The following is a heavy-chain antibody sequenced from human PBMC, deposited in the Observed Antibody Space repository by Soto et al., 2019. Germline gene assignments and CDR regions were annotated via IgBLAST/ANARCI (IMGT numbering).Heavy chain of an antibody. V-gene: IGHV4-30-4*01. Sequence: PSETLSLTCTVSGGSISSGDYYWSWIRQPPGKGLEWIGYIYYSGSTYYNPSLKSRVTISVDTSKNQFSLKLSSVTAADTAVYYCARDPAVPMVQGSGPRYYFDYWGQGTLVTVSS. CDR2: IYYSGST. CDR1: GGSISSGDYY. D-gene: IGHD3-10*01. J-gene: IGHJ4*02. CDR3: ARDPAVPMVQGSGPRYYFDY.